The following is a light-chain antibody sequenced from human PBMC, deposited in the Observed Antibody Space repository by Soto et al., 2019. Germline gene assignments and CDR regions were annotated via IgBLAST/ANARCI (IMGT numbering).Light chain of an antibody. J-gene: IGKJ1*01. CDR3: QQYGSSGT. CDR1: QSVSNNY. CDR2: GAS. V-gene: IGKV3-20*01. Sequence: EIVLTQSPGTLSLSPGERATLSCRASQSVSNNYLAWYQQKPGQAPRLLIYGASNMATGIPDRFSGSGSGTDFTLTIRRLEPEDFAVYYCQQYGSSGTFGQGTKVEIK.